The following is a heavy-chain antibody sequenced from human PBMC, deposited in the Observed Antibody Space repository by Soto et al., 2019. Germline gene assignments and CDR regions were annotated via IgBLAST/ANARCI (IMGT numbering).Heavy chain of an antibody. V-gene: IGHV3-30*18. CDR1: GFTFSSYG. CDR3: AKDRDPGYSYGLYSALDY. D-gene: IGHD5-18*01. J-gene: IGHJ4*02. Sequence: GGSLRLSCAASGFTFSSYGMHWVRQAPGKGLEWVAVISYDGSNKYYADSVKGRFTISRDNSKNTLYLQMNSLRAGDTAVYYCAKDRDPGYSYGLYSALDYWGQGTLVTVSP. CDR2: ISYDGSNK.